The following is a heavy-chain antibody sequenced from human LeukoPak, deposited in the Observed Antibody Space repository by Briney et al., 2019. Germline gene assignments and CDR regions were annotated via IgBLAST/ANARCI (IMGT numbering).Heavy chain of an antibody. D-gene: IGHD3-10*01. CDR1: GGTFSSYT. V-gene: IGHV1-69*02. CDR2: TIPILGIA. CDR3: ARFDYGSGSYDDY. Sequence: SVKVSCKASGGTFSSYTISWVRQAPGQGLEWMGRTIPILGIANYAQKFQGRVTITADKSTSTAYMELSSLRSEDTAVYYCARFDYGSGSYDDYWGQGTLVTVSS. J-gene: IGHJ4*02.